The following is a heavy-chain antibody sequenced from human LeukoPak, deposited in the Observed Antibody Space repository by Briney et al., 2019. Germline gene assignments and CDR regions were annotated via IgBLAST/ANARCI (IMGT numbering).Heavy chain of an antibody. D-gene: IGHD3-22*01. CDR3: ARDSDSSGYNGSDY. J-gene: IGHJ4*02. V-gene: IGHV3-30-3*01. CDR1: GFTFSSYA. Sequence: PGGSLRLSCAASGFTFSSYAMHWVRQAPGKGLEWVAVISYDGSNKYYADSVKGRFTISRDNSKNTLYLQMNSLRAEDTAVYYCARDSDSSGYNGSDYWGQGTLVTVSS. CDR2: ISYDGSNK.